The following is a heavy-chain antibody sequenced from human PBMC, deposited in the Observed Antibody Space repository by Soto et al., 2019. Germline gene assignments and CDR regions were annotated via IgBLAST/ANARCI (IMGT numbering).Heavy chain of an antibody. CDR3: ARGGGGGLFDP. Sequence: GSLRLSCATSGFSISDSYMSWIRQAPGKGLEWISYISPRSTFRDYADSLKGRFTISRDSVKNSVYLQMNNLTADDTGVYYCARGGGGGLFDPWGQGSLVTVSS. D-gene: IGHD2-21*01. V-gene: IGHV3-11*06. CDR1: GFSISDSY. J-gene: IGHJ5*02. CDR2: ISPRSTFR.